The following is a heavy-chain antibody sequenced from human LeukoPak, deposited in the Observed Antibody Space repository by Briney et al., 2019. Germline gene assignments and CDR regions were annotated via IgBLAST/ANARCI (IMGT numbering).Heavy chain of an antibody. CDR2: MNPNSGNT. Sequence: ASVKVSCKASGYTFTSYDINWVRQATGQGLEWMGWMNPNSGNTGYAQKFQGRVTMTRNTSISTAYMELSSLRSEDTAVYYCARASHWRRKSFDYWGQGTLVTVSS. D-gene: IGHD1-14*01. J-gene: IGHJ4*02. CDR3: ARASHWRRKSFDY. V-gene: IGHV1-8*01. CDR1: GYTFTSYD.